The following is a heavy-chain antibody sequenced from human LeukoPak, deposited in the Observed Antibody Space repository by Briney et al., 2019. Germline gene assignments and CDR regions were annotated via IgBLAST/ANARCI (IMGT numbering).Heavy chain of an antibody. CDR1: GGSISSYS. V-gene: IGHV4-59*01. D-gene: IGHD6-13*01. CDR2: IYYSGST. Sequence: PSETLSLTCTVSGGSISSYSWSWIRQPPGKGLEHLGYIYYSGSTTYNPSLKSRVTISVDTSKNQFSLKLSSVTAADTAVYYCARGKGSSSWYSDHTWFDPWGQGTLVTVSS. CDR3: ARGKGSSSWYSDHTWFDP. J-gene: IGHJ5*02.